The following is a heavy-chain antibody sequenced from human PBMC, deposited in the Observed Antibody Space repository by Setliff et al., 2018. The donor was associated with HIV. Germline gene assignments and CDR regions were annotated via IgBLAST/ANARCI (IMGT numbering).Heavy chain of an antibody. V-gene: IGHV4-34*01. CDR2: INHGGDT. D-gene: IGHD3-22*01. Sequence: LSLTCAVYGGSFSGYFWTWIRQPPQKRLEWIGEINHGGDTNYNPSLKSRVTISVDTSKNQFSLRLSSVTAADTAVYYCARVGDFYDGSGHYSVLDAFDMWGQGTKVTVSS. J-gene: IGHJ3*02. CDR1: GGSFSGYF. CDR3: ARVGDFYDGSGHYSVLDAFDM.